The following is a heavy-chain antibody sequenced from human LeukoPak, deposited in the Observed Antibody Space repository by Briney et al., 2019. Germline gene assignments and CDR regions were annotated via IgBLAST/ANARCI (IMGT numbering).Heavy chain of an antibody. CDR3: AKDRVREVAATPYYYGLDV. CDR1: GFTFSSYG. D-gene: IGHD2-15*01. J-gene: IGHJ6*02. V-gene: IGHV3-30*18. CDR2: ISYDGTNK. Sequence: GGSLRLSCAASGFTFSSYGMHWVRQAPGKGLEWVAVISYDGTNKYYVDSVKGRFTISRDDSKNTLYLQMNSLRPEDTAVYSCAKDRVREVAATPYYYGLDVWGHGTTVSVSS.